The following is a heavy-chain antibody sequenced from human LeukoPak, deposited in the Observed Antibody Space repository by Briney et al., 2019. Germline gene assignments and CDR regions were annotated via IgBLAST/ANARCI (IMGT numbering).Heavy chain of an antibody. CDR1: GYTFTING. Sequence: GASVNLSCKASGYTFTINGISWVRQRPGQGLEWMGWISAYNGKTNYAQKLQGRVTMTTDKSTSTAYMELRSLRSDDTAVYYCARTVSGIVATPRDFDYWGQGTLVTVSS. V-gene: IGHV1-18*01. J-gene: IGHJ4*02. D-gene: IGHD5-12*01. CDR3: ARTVSGIVATPRDFDY. CDR2: ISAYNGKT.